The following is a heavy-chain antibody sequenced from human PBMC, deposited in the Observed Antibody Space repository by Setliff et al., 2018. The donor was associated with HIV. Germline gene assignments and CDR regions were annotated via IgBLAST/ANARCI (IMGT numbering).Heavy chain of an antibody. CDR1: GHTFTNVD. V-gene: IGHV1-8*01. Sequence: ASVKVSCKASGHTFTNVDIHWLRRATGQGLEWMGWMNPNTGVSGYALKFQARVTMTEDTSTDTAFMELSGLTSEDTAVYYCATRGDLLGRRASAVTVYYYYLDVWGNGTTVTVSS. CDR3: ATRGDLLGRRASAVTVYYYYLDV. CDR2: MNPNTGVS. D-gene: IGHD2-21*02. J-gene: IGHJ6*03.